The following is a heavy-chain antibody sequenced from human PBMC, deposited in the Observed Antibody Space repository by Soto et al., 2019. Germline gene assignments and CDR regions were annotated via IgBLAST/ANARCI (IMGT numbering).Heavy chain of an antibody. Sequence: KSSETLSLTCTVSGGSISSGGYYWSWIRQHPGKGLEWIGYIYYSGSTYYNPSLKSRVTISVDTSKNQFSLKLSSVTAADTAVYYCARGLMTTVKTSWFDPWGQGTLVTVSS. CDR2: IYYSGST. D-gene: IGHD4-17*01. CDR3: ARGLMTTVKTSWFDP. CDR1: GGSISSGGYY. J-gene: IGHJ5*02. V-gene: IGHV4-31*03.